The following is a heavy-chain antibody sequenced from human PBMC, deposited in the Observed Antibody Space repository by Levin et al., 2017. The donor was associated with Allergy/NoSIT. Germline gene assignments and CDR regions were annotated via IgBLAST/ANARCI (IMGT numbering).Heavy chain of an antibody. V-gene: IGHV1-8*01. CDR3: ATLVGPAQYYDYHGMAV. D-gene: IGHD2-15*01. CDR2: VNPKSGDT. J-gene: IGHJ6*02. Sequence: ASVKVSCTSSGGVFTSYSINWVRQAAGQGLEWMGWVNPKSGDTDYAQKFKGRVTMTRNIALSTAYMELSSLTSDDTAVYFCATLVGPAQYYDYHGMAVWGQGTTVTVSS. CDR1: GGVFTSYS.